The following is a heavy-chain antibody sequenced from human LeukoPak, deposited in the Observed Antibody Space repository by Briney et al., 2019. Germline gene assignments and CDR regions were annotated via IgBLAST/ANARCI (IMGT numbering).Heavy chain of an antibody. D-gene: IGHD6-19*01. CDR1: GGSISSSSYY. CDR2: IHYSGSP. Sequence: PSETLSLSCTVSGGSISSSSYYWGWIRQPPGKGLEWFGSIHYSGSPYYNPSLKSRVTISVDTSKTQFSLKLSSVAGADTAVYYCARQSARSSGWYWGQGTLVTVSS. CDR3: ARQSARSSGWY. J-gene: IGHJ4*02. V-gene: IGHV4-39*01.